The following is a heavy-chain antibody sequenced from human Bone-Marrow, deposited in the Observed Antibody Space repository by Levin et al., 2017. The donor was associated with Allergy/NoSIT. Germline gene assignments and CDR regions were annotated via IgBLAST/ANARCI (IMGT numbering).Heavy chain of an antibody. CDR1: GFTFSSYE. D-gene: IGHD1-26*01. J-gene: IGHJ6*02. CDR3: ARDRSGSYDYGMDV. CDR2: ISSSGTTI. Sequence: SCAASGFTFSSYEMNWVRQAPGKGLEWVSYISSSGTTIYYADSVKGRFTISRDNAKNSLYLQMNSLRAEDTAVYYCARDRSGSYDYGMDVWGQGTTVTVSS. V-gene: IGHV3-48*03.